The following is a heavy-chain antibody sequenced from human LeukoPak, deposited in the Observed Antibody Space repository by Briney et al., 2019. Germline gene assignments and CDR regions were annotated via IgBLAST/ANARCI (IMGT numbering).Heavy chain of an antibody. CDR3: ARDGYALGY. CDR1: GGSISPYY. CDR2: IYYSGST. V-gene: IGHV4-59*01. J-gene: IGHJ4*02. D-gene: IGHD5-18*01. Sequence: SETLSLTCTVSGGSISPYYWSWIRQPPGKGLEWIGYIYYSGSTNYNPSLKSRVTISADTSKNQFSLKLSSVTAADTAVYYCARDGYALGYWGQGTLVTVSS.